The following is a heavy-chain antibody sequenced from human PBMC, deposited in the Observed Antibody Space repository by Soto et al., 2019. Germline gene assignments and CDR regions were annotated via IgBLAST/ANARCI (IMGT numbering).Heavy chain of an antibody. Sequence: QVQLQESGPGLVKPSQTLSLTCVVSGGSISNGGYYWSWIRQHPGKGLEGIGAIYFSGSTYYNPSLKSRVTISVATPKDQFSLKLCSVTAADTAVEYWARDSHSQQPNHRWWGGYMDVWGKGTTVTVSS. J-gene: IGHJ6*03. CDR1: GGSISNGGYY. CDR3: ARDSHSQQPNHRWWGGYMDV. CDR2: IYFSGST. V-gene: IGHV4-31*11. D-gene: IGHD6-13*01.